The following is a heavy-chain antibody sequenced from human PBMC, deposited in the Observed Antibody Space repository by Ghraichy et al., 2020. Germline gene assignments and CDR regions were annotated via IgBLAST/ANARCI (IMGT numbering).Heavy chain of an antibody. J-gene: IGHJ5*02. V-gene: IGHV4-39*07. D-gene: IGHD3-16*01. Sequence: SETLSLTCSVSGGSISTNNYYWAWLRQPPGKGLEWIGSLYYSGSTYHSWSLKSRVTLSGDTSKNQFSLRLTSVRAADTAVYYCATGISTRLGWGTWFGPWDQGKLVTVSS. CDR1: GGSISTNNYY. CDR2: LYYSGST. CDR3: ATGISTRLGWGTWFGP.